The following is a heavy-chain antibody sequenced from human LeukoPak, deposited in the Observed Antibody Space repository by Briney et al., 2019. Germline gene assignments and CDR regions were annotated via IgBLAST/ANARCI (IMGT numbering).Heavy chain of an antibody. CDR1: GGSFSGYY. Sequence: SETLSLTCTVSGGSFSGYYWSWIRQPPGKGLEWIGEINHSGSTNYNPSLKSRVTISVDTSKNQFSLKLSSVTAADTAVYYCAGGYDGSGPYYFDYWGQGTLVTVSS. CDR3: AGGYDGSGPYYFDY. J-gene: IGHJ4*02. D-gene: IGHD3-22*01. V-gene: IGHV4-34*01. CDR2: INHSGST.